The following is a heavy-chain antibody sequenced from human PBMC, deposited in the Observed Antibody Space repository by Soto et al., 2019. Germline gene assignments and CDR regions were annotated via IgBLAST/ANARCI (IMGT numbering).Heavy chain of an antibody. CDR3: ARDQDCSSTSCYVNWFDP. J-gene: IGHJ5*02. V-gene: IGHV3-21*01. CDR1: GFTFSSYS. D-gene: IGHD2-2*01. Sequence: EVQLVESGGGLVKPGGALRLSCAASGFTFSSYSMNWVRQAPGKGLEWVSSISSSSSYIYYAYSVKGRFTISRDNAKNSLYLQMNSLRAEDTAVYYCARDQDCSSTSCYVNWFDPWGQGTLVTVSS. CDR2: ISSSSSYI.